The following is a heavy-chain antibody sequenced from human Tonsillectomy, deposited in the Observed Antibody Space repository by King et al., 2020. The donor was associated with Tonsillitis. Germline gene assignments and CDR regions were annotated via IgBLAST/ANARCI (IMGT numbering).Heavy chain of an antibody. V-gene: IGHV2-70*11. J-gene: IGHJ4*02. CDR1: GFSLSTSGMC. CDR3: ARILDGYKDNDY. D-gene: IGHD5-24*01. CDR2: IDWDDDK. Sequence: VTLKESGPALVKPTQTLTLTCTFSGFSLSTSGMCVSWIRQPPGKALEWLARIDWDDDKYYSTSLKTRLTISKDTSKNQVVLTMTNMDPVDTATYYCARILDGYKDNDYWGQGTLVTVSS.